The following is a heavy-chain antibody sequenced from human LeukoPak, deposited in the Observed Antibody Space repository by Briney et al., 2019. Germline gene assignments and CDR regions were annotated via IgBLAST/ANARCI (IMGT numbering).Heavy chain of an antibody. J-gene: IGHJ5*02. Sequence: SETLSLTCTVSGGSISSSSYYWGWIRQPPGKGLEWIGSIYYSGSTYYNPSLKSRVTISVDTSKNQFSLKLSSVTAADTAVYYCARGTGSSRSNWFDPWGQGTLVTVSS. D-gene: IGHD6-13*01. CDR2: IYYSGST. CDR3: ARGTGSSRSNWFDP. CDR1: GGSISSSSYY. V-gene: IGHV4-39*07.